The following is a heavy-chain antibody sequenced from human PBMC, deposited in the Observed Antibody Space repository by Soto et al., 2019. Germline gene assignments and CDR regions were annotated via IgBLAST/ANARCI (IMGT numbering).Heavy chain of an antibody. Sequence: GGSLRLSCAASGFRFSNYAMPWVRQDPGKGLEWVSSISYSGGNTYYADSVKGRFTISRDNSKNTLYLQMNSLRAEDTAVYYCSKSLGATRTFDYWGQGTQVTVSS. CDR2: ISYSGGNT. J-gene: IGHJ4*02. CDR1: GFRFSNYA. V-gene: IGHV3-23*01. D-gene: IGHD1-26*01. CDR3: SKSLGATRTFDY.